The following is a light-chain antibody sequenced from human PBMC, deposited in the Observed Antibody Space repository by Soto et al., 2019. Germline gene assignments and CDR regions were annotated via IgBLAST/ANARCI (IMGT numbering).Light chain of an antibody. V-gene: IGLV1-51*01. CDR3: GSWYSSLSASV. J-gene: IGLJ1*01. CDR2: DDN. Sequence: QSVMTQPPSVSAAPGQKVTISCSGSSSNIGGNSVSSYHQLPGTAPKLLIYDDNKRPSGIPDPFLGSKSGTAATLGITGFQTGSEADYYCGSWYSSLSASVFGPGTKLTVL. CDR1: SSNIGGNS.